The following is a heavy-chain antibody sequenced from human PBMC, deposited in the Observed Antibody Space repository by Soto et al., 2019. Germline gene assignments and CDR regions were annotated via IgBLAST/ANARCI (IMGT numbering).Heavy chain of an antibody. CDR3: ARDVSPGSSSLCLDASGI. Sequence: EVQLEESGGDLVQPGGSLRLSCAASGFTLSSYWMTWVRQAPGKGLEWVANINRDASKMSYLDSVRGRVTISRDNGRNSLYLQKDSLSADDTALYYCARDVSPGSSSLCLDASGIWGQGTMVTVSS. CDR2: INRDASKM. D-gene: IGHD6-13*01. V-gene: IGHV3-7*05. J-gene: IGHJ3*02. CDR1: GFTLSSYW.